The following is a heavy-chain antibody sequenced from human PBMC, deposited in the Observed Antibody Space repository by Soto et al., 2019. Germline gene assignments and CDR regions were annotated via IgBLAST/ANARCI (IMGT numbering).Heavy chain of an antibody. V-gene: IGHV3-7*01. Sequence: GGSLRLSCAASGFTFSSDWMSWVRQAPGKGLEWVANIKQDGSEKYYVDSVKGRFTISRDNAKNSLYLQMNSLRAEDTAVYYCARLGIAAEYDAFDIWGQGTMVTVSS. CDR1: GFTFSSDW. J-gene: IGHJ3*02. D-gene: IGHD6-13*01. CDR2: IKQDGSEK. CDR3: ARLGIAAEYDAFDI.